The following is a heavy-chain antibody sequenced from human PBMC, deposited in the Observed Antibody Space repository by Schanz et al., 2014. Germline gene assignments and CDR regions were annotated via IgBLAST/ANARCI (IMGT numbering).Heavy chain of an antibody. D-gene: IGHD3-3*01. CDR2: ISSGGGST. J-gene: IGHJ4*02. Sequence: VQLVESGGGLVQPGGSLRLSCASSGFSFTTYAMSWVRQAPGKGLEWVSSISSGGGSTYYADSVKGRFTISRDNSKSTLYLQMKSLGAEDTAVYYCVRDSFFAFDYWGQGTLLTVSS. V-gene: IGHV3-23*04. CDR1: GFSFTTYA. CDR3: VRDSFFAFDY.